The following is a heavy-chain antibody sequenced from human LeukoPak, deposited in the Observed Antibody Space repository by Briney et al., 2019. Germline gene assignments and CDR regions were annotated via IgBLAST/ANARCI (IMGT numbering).Heavy chain of an antibody. CDR1: GGSISSYY. D-gene: IGHD3-3*01. CDR3: ARAPYYDFWSGYYT. Sequence: SETLSLTCTVSGGSISSYYWSWIRQPPGKGLEWSGYIYYSGSTNYNPSLKSRVTISVDTSKNQFSLKLSSVTAADTAVYYCARAPYYDFWSGYYTWGQGTLVTVSS. J-gene: IGHJ5*02. V-gene: IGHV4-59*01. CDR2: IYYSGST.